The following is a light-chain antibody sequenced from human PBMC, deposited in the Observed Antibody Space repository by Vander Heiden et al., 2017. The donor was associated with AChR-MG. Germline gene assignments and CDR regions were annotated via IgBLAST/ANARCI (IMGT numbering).Light chain of an antibody. Sequence: IVLTQSPGTLSLSPGERATLPCRASQSVSSSHLAWYQQKPGQAPRLLIYGASSRATGIPDRFSGSGSGTDFTLTISRLEPEDFAVYYCQRYGTSPWTFGQGTKVEIK. V-gene: IGKV3-20*01. J-gene: IGKJ1*01. CDR2: GAS. CDR1: QSVSSSH. CDR3: QRYGTSPWT.